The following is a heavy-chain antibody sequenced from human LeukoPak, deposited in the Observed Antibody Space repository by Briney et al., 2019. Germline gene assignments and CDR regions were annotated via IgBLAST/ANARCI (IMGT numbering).Heavy chain of an antibody. CDR1: GFTFSSYA. V-gene: IGHV3-23*01. CDR2: ISGSGGST. J-gene: IGHJ4*02. Sequence: QAGGPLRLSCAASGFTFSSYAMSWVRQAPGKGLEWVSAISGSGGSTYYADSVKGRFTISRDNSKNTLYLQMNSLRAEDTAVYYCAKDGTSMIVVVTFDYWGQGTLVTVSS. D-gene: IGHD3-22*01. CDR3: AKDGTSMIVVVTFDY.